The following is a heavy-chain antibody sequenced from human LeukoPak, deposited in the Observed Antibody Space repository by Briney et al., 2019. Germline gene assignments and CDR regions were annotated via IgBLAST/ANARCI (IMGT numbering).Heavy chain of an antibody. J-gene: IGHJ4*02. CDR3: ARDYYGSGSLYYFDY. CDR1: GYTFTSYG. CDR2: ISAYNGNT. Sequence: AAVKVSCKASGYTFTSYGISWVRQAPGQGLEWMGWISAYNGNTNYAQKLQGRVTTTTDTSTSTAYMELRSLRSDDTAVYYCARDYYGSGSLYYFDYWGQGTLVTVSS. D-gene: IGHD3-10*01. V-gene: IGHV1-18*01.